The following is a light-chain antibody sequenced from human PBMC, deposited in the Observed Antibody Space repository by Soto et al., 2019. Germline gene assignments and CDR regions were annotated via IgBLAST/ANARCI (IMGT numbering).Light chain of an antibody. Sequence: DIQRTQSPSTLSASVGDRVTITCRASQSTSSYLAWYQQKPGKAPKRLIYAASSLDSEVPLRFSGSGSGTEFALTISSLQPEDFATYYCLQHNTYPWTFGQGTKVDI. CDR3: LQHNTYPWT. V-gene: IGKV1-5*01. J-gene: IGKJ1*01. CDR2: AAS. CDR1: QSTSSY.